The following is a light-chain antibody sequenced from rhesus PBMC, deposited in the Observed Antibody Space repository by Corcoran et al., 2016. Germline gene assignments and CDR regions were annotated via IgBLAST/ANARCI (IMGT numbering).Light chain of an antibody. CDR2: GVS. V-gene: IGLV2-23*01. Sequence: QAALTQPPSVSGSPGQSVTISCTGTSTDIGTYNFVSWYQQYPGQVPKLMIYGVSKRPSGVSDRFSGSKSGNTASLTISGLQADDEADYYCCSYAVGSSYIFGGGTRLTVL. J-gene: IGLJ1*01. CDR1: STDIGTYNF. CDR3: CSYAVGSSYI.